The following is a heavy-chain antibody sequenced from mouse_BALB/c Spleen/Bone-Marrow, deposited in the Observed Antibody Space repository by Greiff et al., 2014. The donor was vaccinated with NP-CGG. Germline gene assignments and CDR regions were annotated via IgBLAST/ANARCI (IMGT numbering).Heavy chain of an antibody. V-gene: IGHV1-37*01. CDR3: GSYGNAY. D-gene: IGHD2-1*01. CDR1: GYSFTDYF. J-gene: IGHJ3*01. CDR2: INPYNGDT. Sequence: LVESGPELVKPGASVKISCKASGYSFTDYFMNWVKQSHGKSLEWIGRINPYNGDTFYNQKFKGKATLTVDKSSSTAHMELLSLTSEDSAVYYCGSYGNAYRGQGTLVTVSA.